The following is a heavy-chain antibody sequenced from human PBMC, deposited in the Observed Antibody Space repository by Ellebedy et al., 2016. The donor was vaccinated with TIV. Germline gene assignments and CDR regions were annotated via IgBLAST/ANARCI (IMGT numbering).Heavy chain of an antibody. CDR2: ISSSSSTI. V-gene: IGHV3-48*01. D-gene: IGHD2-2*01. CDR1: GFTISNYS. Sequence: GESLKISCAAPGFTISNYSMNWVRQAPGKGLEWVSYISSSSSTIYYADSVKGRFTVSRDNAKNSLYLQMNSLRAEDTAVYYCARAPSYLGDIVVVPAASLRAYYYGMDVWGQGTTVTVSS. CDR3: ARAPSYLGDIVVVPAASLRAYYYGMDV. J-gene: IGHJ6*02.